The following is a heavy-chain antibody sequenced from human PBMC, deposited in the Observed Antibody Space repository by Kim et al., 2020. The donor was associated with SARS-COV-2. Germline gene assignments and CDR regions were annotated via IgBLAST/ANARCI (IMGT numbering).Heavy chain of an antibody. CDR2: ISYDGSNK. V-gene: IGHV3-33*05. D-gene: IGHD3-10*01. J-gene: IGHJ4*02. CDR3: ARENYYGSGSYYNFDY. CDR1: GFTFSSYG. Sequence: GGSLRLSCAASGFTFSSYGMHWVRQAPGKGLEWVAVISYDGSNKYYADSVKGRFTISRDNSKNTLYLQMNSLRAEDTAVYYCARENYYGSGSYYNFDYWGQGTLVTVSS.